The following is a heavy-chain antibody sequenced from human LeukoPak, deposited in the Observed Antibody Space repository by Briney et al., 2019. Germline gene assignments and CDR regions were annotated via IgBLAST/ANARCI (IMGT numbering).Heavy chain of an antibody. V-gene: IGHV3-73*01. D-gene: IGHD5-18*01. J-gene: IGHJ4*02. CDR3: TSPTAMVID. Sequence: GGSLKLSCAASGFTFSGSAMHWVRQASGKGLVWVGRIRSKANSYATAYAASVKGRFTISRDDSKNTAYLQMNSLKTEDTAVYYCTSPTAMVIDWGQGTLVTVSS. CDR1: GFTFSGSA. CDR2: IRSKANSYAT.